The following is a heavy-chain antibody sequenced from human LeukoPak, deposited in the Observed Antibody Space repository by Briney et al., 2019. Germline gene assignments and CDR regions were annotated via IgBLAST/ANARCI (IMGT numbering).Heavy chain of an antibody. CDR1: GFTFSSYG. V-gene: IGHV3-30*02. D-gene: IGHD2-8*01. Sequence: GGSLRLSCAASGFTFSSYGMLWVRQAPGKGLEWVAFIRYDGSNKYYVDSVKGRFTISRDNSKNILYLQMNSLRAEDTAVYYCAKDRRYCTNGVCYTFDYWGQGTLVTVSS. J-gene: IGHJ4*02. CDR3: AKDRRYCTNGVCYTFDY. CDR2: IRYDGSNK.